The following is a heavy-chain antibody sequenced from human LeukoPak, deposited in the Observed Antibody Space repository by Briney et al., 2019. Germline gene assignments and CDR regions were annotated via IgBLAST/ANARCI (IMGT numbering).Heavy chain of an antibody. V-gene: IGHV3-23*01. CDR2: ITGSGATT. CDR1: GFTFNNYA. CDR3: AKYGSGSPRYPSDY. Sequence: GGSLRLSCAASGFTFNNYAMSWVRLAPGKGLEWVSAITGSGATTYYADFVKGRFTISRDNSKDTLSLQMNSLRAEDTAVYYCAKYGSGSPRYPSDYWGQGTLVTVSS. D-gene: IGHD1-26*01. J-gene: IGHJ4*02.